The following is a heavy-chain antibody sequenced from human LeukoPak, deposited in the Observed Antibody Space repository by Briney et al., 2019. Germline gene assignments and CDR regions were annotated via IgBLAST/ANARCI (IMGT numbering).Heavy chain of an antibody. D-gene: IGHD6-13*01. CDR2: ISSSSSYI. V-gene: IGHV3-21*01. CDR3: ARDKFGVVAAGGMDV. CDR1: GCTFSSYS. Sequence: GGSLRLSCAASGCTFSSYSMNWVRQAPGKGLEWVSSISSSSSYIYYADSVKGRFTISRDNAKNSLYLQMNSLRAEDTAVYYCARDKFGVVAAGGMDVWGQGTTVTVSS. J-gene: IGHJ6*02.